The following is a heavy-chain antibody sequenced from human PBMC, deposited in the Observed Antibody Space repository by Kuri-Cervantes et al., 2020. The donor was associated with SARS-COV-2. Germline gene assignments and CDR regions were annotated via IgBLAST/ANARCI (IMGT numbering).Heavy chain of an antibody. CDR2: ISSSSSYI. Sequence: GESLMISCAASGFTFSSYSMNWVRQAPGKGLEWVSSISSSSSYIYYADSVKGRSTISRDNAKNSLYLQMNSLRAEDTAVYYCASQGAVYWGQGTLVTVSS. D-gene: IGHD1-26*01. CDR1: GFTFSSYS. CDR3: ASQGAVY. J-gene: IGHJ4*02. V-gene: IGHV3-21*01.